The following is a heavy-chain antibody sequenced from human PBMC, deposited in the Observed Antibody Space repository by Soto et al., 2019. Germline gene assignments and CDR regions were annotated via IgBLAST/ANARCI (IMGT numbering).Heavy chain of an antibody. CDR1: GYTFTGYY. D-gene: IGHD6-6*01. V-gene: IGHV1-2*04. J-gene: IGHJ6*01. CDR2: INPNSGGT. CDR3: AREAAARPLHYYGMDV. Sequence: ASVKVSCKASGYTFTGYYMHWVRQAPGQGLEWMGWINPNSGGTNYAQKFQGWVTMTRDTSISTAYMELSRLRSDDTAVYYCAREAAARPLHYYGMDVWGQGNTVTVSS.